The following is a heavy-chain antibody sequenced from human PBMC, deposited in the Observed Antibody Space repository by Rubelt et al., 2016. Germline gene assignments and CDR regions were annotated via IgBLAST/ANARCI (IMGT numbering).Heavy chain of an antibody. V-gene: IGHV4-39*07. Sequence: QVQLQESGPGLVKPSGTLSLTCAVSGGSISSRTYYWGWVRQPPGKGLEWIANLYTTGNTDYNPSLKSRVTMSVDTSKNHFSLKLTSVTAADAAAYYCGTGLQAQRSFDYWGQGTLVTVSS. J-gene: IGHJ4*02. CDR1: GGSISSRTYY. CDR3: GTGLQAQRSFDY. D-gene: IGHD3-16*01. CDR2: LYTTGNT.